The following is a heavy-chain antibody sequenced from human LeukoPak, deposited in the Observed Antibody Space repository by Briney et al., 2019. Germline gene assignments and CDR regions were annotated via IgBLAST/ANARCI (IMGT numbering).Heavy chain of an antibody. Sequence: SVKVSCKASGGTFSSYAISWVRQAPGQGREWMGGIIPIFGTANYAQKFQGRVTITADKTTSTAYMELRGLRSEDTAVYYCARDNSVRDEAWWFNPWGQGTLVTVSS. CDR3: ARDNSVRDEAWWFNP. V-gene: IGHV1-69*06. D-gene: IGHD5-24*01. J-gene: IGHJ5*02. CDR2: IIPIFGTA. CDR1: GGTFSSYA.